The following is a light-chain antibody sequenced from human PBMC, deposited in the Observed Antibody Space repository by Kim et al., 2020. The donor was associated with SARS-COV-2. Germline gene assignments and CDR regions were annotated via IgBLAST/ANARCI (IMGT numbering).Light chain of an antibody. J-gene: IGLJ2*01. Sequence: SYELTQPPSVSVAPGKTARITCGGNNIGSKNVHWYQQKPGQAPVLVIYSDTDRPSGIPERFSGSNSGNTATLTISGVEVGDEADYYCQVWDSSSNHVVFGGGTQLTVL. V-gene: IGLV3-21*04. CDR2: SDT. CDR3: QVWDSSSNHVV. CDR1: NIGSKN.